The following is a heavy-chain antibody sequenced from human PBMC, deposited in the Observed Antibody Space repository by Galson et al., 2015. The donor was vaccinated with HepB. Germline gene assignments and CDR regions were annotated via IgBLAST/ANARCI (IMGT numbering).Heavy chain of an antibody. CDR2: IYSGGST. V-gene: IGHV3-66*01. CDR3: ARSRADSSGYYDY. CDR1: GFTVSSNY. Sequence: LRLSCAASGFTVSSNYMSWVRQAPGKGLELVSVIYSGGSTYYADSVKGRFTISRDNSKNTLYLQMNSLRAEDTAVYYCARSRADSSGYYDYWGQGTLVTVSS. J-gene: IGHJ4*02. D-gene: IGHD3-22*01.